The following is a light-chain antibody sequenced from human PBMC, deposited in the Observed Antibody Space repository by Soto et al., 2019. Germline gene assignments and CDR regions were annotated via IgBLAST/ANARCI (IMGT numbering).Light chain of an antibody. V-gene: IGKV3-15*01. CDR3: QQYNNPPPIT. CDR1: QSVSIN. Sequence: EILMTQSPATLSVSPGERATLSCRASQSVSINLAWYQQKPGQAPRLLIYGASTRATGIPARFSGSGSGTEFPPTISSLPYEDFAVYYCQQYNNPPPITFGGGTKVEIK. CDR2: GAS. J-gene: IGKJ4*01.